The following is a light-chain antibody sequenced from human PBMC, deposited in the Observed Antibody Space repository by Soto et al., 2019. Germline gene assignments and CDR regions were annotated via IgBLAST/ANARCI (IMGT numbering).Light chain of an antibody. CDR1: QDVRGA. Sequence: AIPLTQSPSSLSASVGDRVTITCRASQDVRGALAWYQQKPGQAPKILIYDVSPLESGVPSSFSDSSSGTDFTLTISSLQPIDFATYYCQQFNSYPITFGQGTRLEIK. CDR3: QQFNSYPIT. J-gene: IGKJ5*01. CDR2: DVS. V-gene: IGKV1-13*02.